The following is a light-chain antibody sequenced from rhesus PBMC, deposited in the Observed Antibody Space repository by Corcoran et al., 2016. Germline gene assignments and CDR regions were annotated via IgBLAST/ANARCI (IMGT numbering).Light chain of an antibody. J-gene: IGKJ2*01. CDR1: KGVSDF. Sequence: DIQMTQSPSSLSASVGDRVTITCRASKGVSDFLSWYQQKPEKAPKRLIYAASRLESGVPSRFSGNGSWTDFTLTINSLKPEDFTTYCCLQGSSSPYGFGQGTKVEIK. CDR3: LQGSSSPYG. CDR2: AAS. V-gene: IGKV1-36*02.